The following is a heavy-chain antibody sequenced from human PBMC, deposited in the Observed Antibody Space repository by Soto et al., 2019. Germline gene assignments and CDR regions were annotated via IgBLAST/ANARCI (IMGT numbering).Heavy chain of an antibody. CDR3: ARDPGLPGQYWYFYL. J-gene: IGHJ2*01. CDR1: GYKFTDYY. V-gene: IGHV1-2*04. CDR2: VNPKRGDA. Sequence: QVVLVQSGAEVKKPGDSVKVSCKSSGYKFTDYYLHWVRQAPGQGPEWMGWVNPKRGDAIYAQKFQGWVTMTRDMATTTAYLEVNRLKPDYTAVYFCARDPGLPGQYWYFYLWGRGTLVTVSS.